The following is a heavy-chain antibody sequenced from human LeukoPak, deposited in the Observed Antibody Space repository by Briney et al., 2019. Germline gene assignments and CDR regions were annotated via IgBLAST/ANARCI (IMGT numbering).Heavy chain of an antibody. CDR2: IKEDGSEK. D-gene: IGHD3-16*01. Sequence: GGSLRLSCAASGFTFSNYWMTWVRQAPGKGLEWVATIKEDGSEKYYVDSVKGRFTISRDNAKNSLFLQTNSLRAEDTSVFHCARGGGTFDSWGQGTLVTVSS. CDR3: ARGGGTFDS. V-gene: IGHV3-7*01. CDR1: GFTFSNYW. J-gene: IGHJ4*02.